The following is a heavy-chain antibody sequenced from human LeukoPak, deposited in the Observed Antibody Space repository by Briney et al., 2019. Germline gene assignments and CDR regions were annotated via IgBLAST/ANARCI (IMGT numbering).Heavy chain of an antibody. CDR1: GGSISSYY. CDR3: ARGFSGYSSSWSFSFDP. D-gene: IGHD6-13*01. J-gene: IGHJ5*02. Sequence: PSQTLSLTCTVSGGSISSYYWSWIRQPPGKGLEWIGYIYYSGSTNYNPSLKSRVTISVDTSKNQFSLKLSSVTAADTAVYYCARGFSGYSSSWSFSFDPWGQGTLVTVSS. CDR2: IYYSGST. V-gene: IGHV4-59*01.